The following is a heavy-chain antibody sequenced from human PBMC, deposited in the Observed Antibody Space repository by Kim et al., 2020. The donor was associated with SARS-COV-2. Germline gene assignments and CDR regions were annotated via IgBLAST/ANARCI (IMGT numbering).Heavy chain of an antibody. Sequence: PTRKSRVTNSVATSKNQFSLKLSSVTAADTAVYYCARLGAMIVVVMPIDYWGQGTLVTVSS. J-gene: IGHJ4*02. CDR3: ARLGAMIVVVMPIDY. V-gene: IGHV4-30-2*04. D-gene: IGHD3-22*01.